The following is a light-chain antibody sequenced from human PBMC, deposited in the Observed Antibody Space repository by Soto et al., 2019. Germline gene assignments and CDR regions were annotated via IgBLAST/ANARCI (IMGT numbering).Light chain of an antibody. Sequence: DHQMTQAPFSPSASVGDRVTISCRASQSISSYLNWYQQKPGKAPKLLIYAASSLQSGVPSRFSGSGSGTEFTLTITSLQPDDFAVYFCHQRNKFGQGTRLEI. CDR2: AAS. J-gene: IGKJ5*01. CDR1: QSISSY. V-gene: IGKV1-39*01. CDR3: HQRNK.